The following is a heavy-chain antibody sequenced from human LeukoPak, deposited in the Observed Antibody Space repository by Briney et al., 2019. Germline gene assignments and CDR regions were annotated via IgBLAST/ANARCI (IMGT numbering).Heavy chain of an antibody. J-gene: IGHJ4*02. CDR1: GYTFTSYG. V-gene: IGHV1-18*01. D-gene: IGHD2-15*01. CDR2: MSAYNDNT. Sequence: ASVKVSCKASGYTFTSYGISWVRQAPGQGLEWMGRMSAYNDNTNYAQKLQGRVTMTTDTSTSTVYMELRSLRSDDTAVYHCARVPYCSGGSCYFRSYFDYWGQGTLVTVSS. CDR3: ARVPYCSGGSCYFRSYFDY.